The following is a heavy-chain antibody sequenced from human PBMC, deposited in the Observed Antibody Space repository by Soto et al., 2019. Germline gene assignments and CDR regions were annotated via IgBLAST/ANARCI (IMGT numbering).Heavy chain of an antibody. Sequence: QHGGSLRLSCAASGFTFSSYAMSWVRQAPGKGLEWVSAISGSGGSTYYADSVKGRFTISRDNSKNTLYLQMNSLRAEDTAVYYCAKDRQLPQYYFDYWGQGTLVTVSS. CDR1: GFTFSSYA. D-gene: IGHD2-2*01. V-gene: IGHV3-23*01. CDR2: ISGSGGST. CDR3: AKDRQLPQYYFDY. J-gene: IGHJ4*02.